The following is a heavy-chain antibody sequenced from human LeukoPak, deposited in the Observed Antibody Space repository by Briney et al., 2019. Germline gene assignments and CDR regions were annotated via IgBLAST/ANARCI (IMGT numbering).Heavy chain of an antibody. D-gene: IGHD3/OR15-3a*01. Sequence: SETLSLTCTVSGGSISSYYWSWIRQPAGKGLEWIGYIYYSGSTNYSPSLKSRVTISVDTSKSQFSLKLSFVTAADTAVYYCARVDDFNALEYWGQGTLVTVSS. CDR2: IYYSGST. CDR3: ARVDDFNALEY. CDR1: GGSISSYY. J-gene: IGHJ4*02. V-gene: IGHV4-59*01.